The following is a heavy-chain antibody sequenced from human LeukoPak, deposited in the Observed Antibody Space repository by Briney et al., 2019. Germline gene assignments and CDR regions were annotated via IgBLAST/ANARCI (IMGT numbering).Heavy chain of an antibody. CDR1: GFTFSSYS. J-gene: IGHJ6*04. D-gene: IGHD3-10*02. CDR3: AELGITMIGGV. CDR2: ISSNSNYI. Sequence: SGGSLRLSCAASGFTFSSYSMNWVRQAPGKGLEGVSSISSNSNYINYADSVKGRFTISRDNAKNSLYLQMNSLRAEATAVYYCAELGITMIGGVWGKGTTVTISS. V-gene: IGHV3-21*01.